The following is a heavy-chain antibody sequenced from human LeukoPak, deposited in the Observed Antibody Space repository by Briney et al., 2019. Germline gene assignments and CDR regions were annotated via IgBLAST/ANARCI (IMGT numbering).Heavy chain of an antibody. CDR2: IYHSGST. CDR1: GGSISSGGYS. V-gene: IGHV4-30-2*01. J-gene: IGHJ6*02. Sequence: NPSQTLSLTCAVSGGSISSGGYSWSWIRQPPGKGLEWIGYIYHSGSTYYNPSLKSRVTISVDRSKNQFSLKLSSVTAADTAVYYCARGLGYCSRTSCYDYGIDVWGQGTTVTVSS. CDR3: ARGLGYCSRTSCYDYGIDV. D-gene: IGHD2-2*01.